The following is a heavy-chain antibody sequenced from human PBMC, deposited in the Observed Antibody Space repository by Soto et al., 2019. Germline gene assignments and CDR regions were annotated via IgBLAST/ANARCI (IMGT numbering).Heavy chain of an antibody. CDR2: IIPIFGTA. CDR1: GGTFSSYA. CDR3: ARAPYCGGDCYPGAFDI. Sequence: QVQLVQSGAEVKKPGSSVKVSCKASGGTFSSYAISWVRQAPGKGLEWRGGIIPIFGTANYAQKFQGRVTITADESTSTAYMELSSLRSEDTAVYYCARAPYCGGDCYPGAFDIWGQGTMVTVSS. V-gene: IGHV1-69*01. D-gene: IGHD2-21*02. J-gene: IGHJ3*02.